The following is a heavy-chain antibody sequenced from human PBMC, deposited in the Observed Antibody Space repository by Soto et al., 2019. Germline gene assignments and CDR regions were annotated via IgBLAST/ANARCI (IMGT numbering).Heavy chain of an antibody. J-gene: IGHJ4*02. D-gene: IGHD2-15*01. Sequence: ASVKVSCKASGYTFTSYGISWVRQAPGQGLEWMGWISAYNGNTNYAQKLQGRVTMTTDTSTSTAYMELRSLRSDDTAVYYCARWPQANIVVVVAAIDYWGQGTLVTVSS. V-gene: IGHV1-18*01. CDR3: ARWPQANIVVVVAAIDY. CDR1: GYTFTSYG. CDR2: ISAYNGNT.